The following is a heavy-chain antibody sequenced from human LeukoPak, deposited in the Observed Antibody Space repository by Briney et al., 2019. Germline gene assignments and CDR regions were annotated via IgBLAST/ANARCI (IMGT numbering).Heavy chain of an antibody. CDR2: MNPNSGNT. Sequence: ASVKVSCKASGYTFTSYDINWVRQATGQGLEWMGWMNPNSGNTGYAQKFQGRVTMTRNTSISTAYMELSSLRSEDTAVYYCARLNVDTAMVLCAFDIWGQGTMVTVSS. J-gene: IGHJ3*02. CDR3: ARLNVDTAMVLCAFDI. D-gene: IGHD5-18*01. CDR1: GYTFTSYD. V-gene: IGHV1-8*01.